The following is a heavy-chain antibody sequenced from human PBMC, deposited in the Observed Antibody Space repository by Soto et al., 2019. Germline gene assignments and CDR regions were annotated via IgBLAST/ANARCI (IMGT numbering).Heavy chain of an antibody. CDR1: GASLSSISYY. CDR2: IFFTGNI. Sequence: SETRSLTCTVSGASLSSISYYWGWIRQPPGKGLEWVGSIFFTGNIYYNPSLKSRVTISVDTSRNQFSQMVNSVTASNTAVYYCASRRCTGGSCYNPRFDSWGQGALVTVSS. CDR3: ASRRCTGGSCYNPRFDS. D-gene: IGHD2-15*01. V-gene: IGHV4-39*01. J-gene: IGHJ4*02.